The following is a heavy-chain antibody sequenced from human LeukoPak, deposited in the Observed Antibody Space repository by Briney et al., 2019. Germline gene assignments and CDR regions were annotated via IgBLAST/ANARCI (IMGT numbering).Heavy chain of an antibody. CDR1: GFTFSSYS. D-gene: IGHD3-10*01. CDR2: ISSSSSTI. J-gene: IGHJ5*02. Sequence: PGGSPRLSCAAPGFTFSSYSMNWVRQAPGKGLEWISYISSSSSTIYYADSVKGRFTISRDNAKNSLYLQMNSLRAEDTAVYYCARRGYYGSGKAPNWFDPWGQGTLVTVSS. CDR3: ARRGYYGSGKAPNWFDP. V-gene: IGHV3-48*04.